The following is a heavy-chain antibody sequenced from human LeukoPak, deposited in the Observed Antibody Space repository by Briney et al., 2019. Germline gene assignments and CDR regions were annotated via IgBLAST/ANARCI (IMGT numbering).Heavy chain of an antibody. J-gene: IGHJ4*02. CDR3: ARDEVVAGADY. V-gene: IGHV1-18*01. D-gene: IGHD6-19*01. Sequence: ASVKVSCKASGYTFTSYGISWVQQAPGQGLEWMGWISAYNGNTNYAQKLQGRVTMTTDTSTSTAYMELRSLRSDDTAVYHCARDEVVAGADYWGQGTLVTVSS. CDR1: GYTFTSYG. CDR2: ISAYNGNT.